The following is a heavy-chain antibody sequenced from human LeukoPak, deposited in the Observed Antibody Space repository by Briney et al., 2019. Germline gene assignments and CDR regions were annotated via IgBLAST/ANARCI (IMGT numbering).Heavy chain of an antibody. V-gene: IGHV1-18*01. Sequence: ASVKVSCKASGYTFTSYGISWVRQASGQGLEWMGWISAYSGNTNYAQKLQGRVTMTTDTSTSTAYMELRSLRSDDTAVYYCARDKYCSGGSCRDYYYGMDVWGQGTTVTVSS. J-gene: IGHJ6*02. CDR2: ISAYSGNT. CDR3: ARDKYCSGGSCRDYYYGMDV. D-gene: IGHD2-15*01. CDR1: GYTFTSYG.